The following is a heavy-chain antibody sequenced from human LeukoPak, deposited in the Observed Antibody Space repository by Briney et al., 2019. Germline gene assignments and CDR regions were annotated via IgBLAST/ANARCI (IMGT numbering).Heavy chain of an antibody. V-gene: IGHV1-46*03. Sequence: ASVKVSCKASGYTFTSYYMHWVRQAPGQGLEWMGIINPCGGSTSYAQKFQGRVIMTRDTSTSTVYMELSSLRSEDTAVYYCVKEGYDYGGSHPWYWGQGTLVTVSS. CDR1: GYTFTSYY. CDR3: VKEGYDYGGSHPWY. D-gene: IGHD4-23*01. CDR2: INPCGGST. J-gene: IGHJ4*02.